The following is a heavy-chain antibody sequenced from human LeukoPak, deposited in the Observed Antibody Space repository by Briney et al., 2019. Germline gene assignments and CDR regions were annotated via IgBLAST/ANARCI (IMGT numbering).Heavy chain of an antibody. CDR2: IIPIFGTA. J-gene: IGHJ4*02. CDR1: GGTFSSNA. D-gene: IGHD3-22*01. Sequence: SVKVSCKASGGTFSSNAISWVRQAPGQGLEWMGGIIPIFGTANYAQKFQGRVTITTDESTSTAYMELSSLRSEDTAVYYCARDTWRYYDSSGYSPLGYWGQGTLVTVSS. CDR3: ARDTWRYYDSSGYSPLGY. V-gene: IGHV1-69*05.